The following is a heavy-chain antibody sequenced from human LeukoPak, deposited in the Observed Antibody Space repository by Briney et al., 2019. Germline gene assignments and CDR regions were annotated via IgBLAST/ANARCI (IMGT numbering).Heavy chain of an antibody. CDR1: GGSISSYY. D-gene: IGHD2-2*01. V-gene: IGHV4-34*01. CDR2: INHSGST. CDR3: ARAYASYNWFDP. Sequence: SETLSLTCTVSGGSISSYYWSWIRQPPGKGLEWIGEINHSGSTNYNPSLESRVTISVDTSKNQFSLKLSSVTAADTAVYYCARAYASYNWFDPWGQGTLVTVSS. J-gene: IGHJ5*02.